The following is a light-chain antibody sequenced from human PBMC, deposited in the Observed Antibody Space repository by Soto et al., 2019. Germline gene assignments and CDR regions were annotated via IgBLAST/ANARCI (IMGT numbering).Light chain of an antibody. J-gene: IGKJ5*01. Sequence: IQMTQSPSSVSASVRDIVTITCRASQGISSWLAWYQQKPAKAPKLLIYAASSLQSGVPSRFSGSGSGTDFTLTVSSLEPEDFALYYCQQRSNWPQEITFGQGTRLEIK. CDR2: AAS. CDR3: QQRSNWPQEIT. CDR1: QGISSW. V-gene: IGKV1-12*01.